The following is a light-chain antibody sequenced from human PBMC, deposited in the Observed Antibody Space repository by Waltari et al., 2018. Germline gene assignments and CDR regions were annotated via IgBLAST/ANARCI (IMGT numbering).Light chain of an antibody. CDR2: EVH. Sequence: QSALTQPASASGSPGQSITISCTGTSSDVGGYNYVCWYQKHPGKAPKLMIYEVHNRPSGVSNRFCGAKSGNTASLTISGLQAEDEAYSYCSSYTGSTALVFGGGTKLTVL. J-gene: IGLJ2*01. CDR3: SSYTGSTALV. V-gene: IGLV2-14*01. CDR1: SSDVGGYNY.